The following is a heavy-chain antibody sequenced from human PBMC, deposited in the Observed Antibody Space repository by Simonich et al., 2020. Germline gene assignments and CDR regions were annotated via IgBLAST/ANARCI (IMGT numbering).Heavy chain of an antibody. CDR3: ARVRFEAFDI. D-gene: IGHD3-16*01. V-gene: IGHV1-2*02. J-gene: IGHJ3*02. Sequence: QVQRVQSGAEVKKPGASVKVSCEVSVYTFTGYYMHWVRQAPGQELEAVALINPNMGGTNKAQKFQGRLTMTRDTSTSTAYMDLSRLGSDDTAVYYCARVRFEAFDIWGQGTMVTVSS. CDR1: VYTFTGYY. CDR2: INPNMGGT.